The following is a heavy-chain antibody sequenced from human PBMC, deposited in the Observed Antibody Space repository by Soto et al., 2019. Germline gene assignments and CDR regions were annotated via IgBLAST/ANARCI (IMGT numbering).Heavy chain of an antibody. D-gene: IGHD6-19*01. Sequence: PSETLSLTCDVSGDFLTTYYWNWIRQSPGKGLEWIGYIFYGGHTNYNPSLTGRATISVDTSKNQXXXXXXXXXXXDTAVYYCPRSPQYSSGWNGGFDYWGQGTLVTVSS. V-gene: IGHV4-59*01. J-gene: IGHJ4*02. CDR2: IFYGGHT. CDR3: PRSPQYSSGWNGGFDY. CDR1: GDFLTTYY.